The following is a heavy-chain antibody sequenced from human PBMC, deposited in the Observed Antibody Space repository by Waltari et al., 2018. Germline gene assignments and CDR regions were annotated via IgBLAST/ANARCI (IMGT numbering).Heavy chain of an antibody. V-gene: IGHV4-34*01. D-gene: IGHD3-10*01. J-gene: IGHJ4*02. CDR3: ARGSGLLWFGELLSGYFDY. CDR1: GGSFRGYY. Sequence: QVQLQQWGAGLLKPSETLSLTCAVYGGSFRGYYWSWIRQPPGKGVEVMGEINHSGSTNYNPSLKSRVTISVDTSKNQFSLKLSSVTAADTAVYYCARGSGLLWFGELLSGYFDYWGQGTLVTVSS. CDR2: INHSGST.